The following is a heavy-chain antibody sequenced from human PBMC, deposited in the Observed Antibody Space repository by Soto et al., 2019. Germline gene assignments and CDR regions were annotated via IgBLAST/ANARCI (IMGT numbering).Heavy chain of an antibody. D-gene: IGHD1-1*01. CDR1: GFSLSTSGMC. J-gene: IGHJ5*02. CDR2: IDWDDDK. V-gene: IGHV2-70*01. CDR3: ARIRLERRTRSPTQGFDT. Sequence: SGLAGEPTQTLTLTCTFSGFSLSTSGMCVSWIRQPPGKALEWLALIDWDDDKYYSTSLKTRLTISKDTSKNQVVLTMTNMDPVDTATYYSARIRLERRTRSPTQGFDTWGQGTLVTVSS.